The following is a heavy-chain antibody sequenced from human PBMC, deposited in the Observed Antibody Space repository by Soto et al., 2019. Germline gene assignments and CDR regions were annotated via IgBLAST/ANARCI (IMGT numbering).Heavy chain of an antibody. V-gene: IGHV4-61*08. CDR3: AKRDSSGYYLY. Sequence: SETLSLTCTVSGGSISSGDYYWSWIRQPPGKGLEWIGYIYSSGSTNYNPSLKSRVTISVDTSKNQFSLKLSSVTAADTAMYYCAKRDSSGYYLYWGQGTLVTVSS. D-gene: IGHD3-22*01. J-gene: IGHJ4*02. CDR2: IYSSGST. CDR1: GGSISSGDYY.